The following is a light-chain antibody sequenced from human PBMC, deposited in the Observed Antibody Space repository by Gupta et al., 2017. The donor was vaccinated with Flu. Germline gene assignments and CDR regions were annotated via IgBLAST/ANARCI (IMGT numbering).Light chain of an antibody. Sequence: QSALTQPPSASGSPGQSVTISCTGTTTDVGGYNYVSWYQQHPGRAPQLIIYEVTKRPSGVPDRFSGSKSGNTASLTVSGLQAEDEAEYYCSSYAGSNDLVFGTGTKVTV. CDR2: EVT. V-gene: IGLV2-8*01. CDR3: SSYAGSNDLV. CDR1: TTDVGGYNY. J-gene: IGLJ1*01.